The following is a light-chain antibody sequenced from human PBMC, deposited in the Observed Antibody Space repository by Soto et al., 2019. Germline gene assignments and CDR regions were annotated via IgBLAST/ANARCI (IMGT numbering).Light chain of an antibody. Sequence: IVMTQSPATLSVSPGERATLSCRASQSVSSNLAWYQQKPGQAPRLLIYGASTRATGIPARFSGSGSGTEFTLTISSLQSEDFAVHYCQQYNNWPPVTFGQGTKVDIK. J-gene: IGKJ1*01. V-gene: IGKV3-15*01. CDR2: GAS. CDR3: QQYNNWPPVT. CDR1: QSVSSN.